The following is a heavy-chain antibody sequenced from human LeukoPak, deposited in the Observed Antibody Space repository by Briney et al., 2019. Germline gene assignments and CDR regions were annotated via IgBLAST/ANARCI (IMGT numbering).Heavy chain of an antibody. Sequence: GGSLRLSCAASGFTFSDYNMRWIRQAPGKGLEWVSSISRSGSTKYYADSVKGRFTISRDNAKNSLFLQMNSLRAEDTAVYYCARGGRWELPRPYAFDIWGQGTMVTVSS. J-gene: IGHJ3*02. D-gene: IGHD1-26*01. CDR1: GFTFSDYN. CDR2: ISRSGSTK. V-gene: IGHV3-11*01. CDR3: ARGGRWELPRPYAFDI.